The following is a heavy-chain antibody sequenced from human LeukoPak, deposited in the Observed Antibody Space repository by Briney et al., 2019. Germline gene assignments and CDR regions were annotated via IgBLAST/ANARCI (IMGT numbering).Heavy chain of an antibody. Sequence: SGALSLTCTVSGGSISGYYWSWIRQPPGKTLESIGFVFYSGSTNYNPSLKSRVTISVDTSKNQFSLKLNSVTAADTAVYYCARAPRHLDVWGPGTPVTVSS. J-gene: IGHJ6*02. CDR3: ARAPRHLDV. CDR2: VFYSGST. CDR1: GGSISGYY. V-gene: IGHV4-59*01.